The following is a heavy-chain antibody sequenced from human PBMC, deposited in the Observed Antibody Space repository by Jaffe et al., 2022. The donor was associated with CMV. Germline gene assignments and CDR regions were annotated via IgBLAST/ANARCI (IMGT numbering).Heavy chain of an antibody. Sequence: EVQLVESGGGLVKPGGSLRLSCAASGFTFSSYSMNWVRQAPGKGLEWVSSISSSSSYIYYADSVKGRFTISRDNAKNSLYLQMNSLRAEDTAVYYCARDQGGMGAYYYMDVWGKGTTVTVSS. V-gene: IGHV3-21*01. CDR1: GFTFSSYS. J-gene: IGHJ6*03. CDR2: ISSSSSYI. D-gene: IGHD6-13*01. CDR3: ARDQGGMGAYYYMDV.